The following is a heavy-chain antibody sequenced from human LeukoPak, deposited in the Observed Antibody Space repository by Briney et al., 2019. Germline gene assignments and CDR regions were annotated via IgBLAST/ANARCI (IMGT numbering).Heavy chain of an antibody. V-gene: IGHV1-69*13. J-gene: IGHJ4*02. CDR3: ARVGKYYYDSSGYFPLDY. Sequence: ASVKVSCKASGGTFSSYAISWVRQAPGQGLEWMGGIIPIFGTANYAQKFQGRVTITADESTSTAYMELSSLRSEDTAVYYCARVGKYYYDSSGYFPLDYWGQGTLVTVSS. CDR1: GGTFSSYA. D-gene: IGHD3-22*01. CDR2: IIPIFGTA.